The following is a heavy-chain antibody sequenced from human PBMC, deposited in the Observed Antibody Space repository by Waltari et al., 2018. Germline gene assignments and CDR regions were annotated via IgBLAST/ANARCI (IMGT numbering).Heavy chain of an antibody. Sequence: QVQLMQSGNEVKTPGASLRVSCTASGYTFAYYGISWLRQAPGQGLEWMVYIVGSKGNTTYPQTFQDSFQMHAYTSTTTAYMELRSLKPAETAVYYCARGCDFDWSTYYFDYWGQGTLVTVSS. CDR3: ARGCDFDWSTYYFDY. V-gene: IGHV1-18*01. CDR1: GYTFAYYG. D-gene: IGHD3-9*01. CDR2: IVGSKGNT. J-gene: IGHJ4*02.